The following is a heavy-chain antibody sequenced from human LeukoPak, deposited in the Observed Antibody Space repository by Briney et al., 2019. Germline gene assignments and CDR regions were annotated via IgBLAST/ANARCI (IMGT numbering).Heavy chain of an antibody. V-gene: IGHV3-72*01. CDR3: VRVDSSYYLRY. J-gene: IGHJ4*02. CDR2: SSNKPNSYTT. Sequence: PARSLRLSCAASGFSFSDHHMDWVSQAPGKWLEWVGRSSNKPNSYTTEYAASVKGRFTISRDDSKNSLYLQMNSLKTEDTAVYYCVRVDSSYYLRYWGQGTLVTVSS. D-gene: IGHD6-6*01. CDR1: GFSFSDHH.